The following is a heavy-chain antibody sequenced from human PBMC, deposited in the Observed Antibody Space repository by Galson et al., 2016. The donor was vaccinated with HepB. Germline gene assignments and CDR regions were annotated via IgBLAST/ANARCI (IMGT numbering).Heavy chain of an antibody. Sequence: SLRLSCAASGFTFSSFAIHWVRQAPGKGLEWVSFISSSGRYIYYADSVKGRFTISRDNAKNSLYLQMNSLRAEDTAIYYCATDTSRDDDQWGQGTLVTVSS. CDR3: ATDTSRDDDQ. V-gene: IGHV3-21*01. J-gene: IGHJ5*02. CDR1: GFTFSSFA. CDR2: ISSSGRYI. D-gene: IGHD1-1*01.